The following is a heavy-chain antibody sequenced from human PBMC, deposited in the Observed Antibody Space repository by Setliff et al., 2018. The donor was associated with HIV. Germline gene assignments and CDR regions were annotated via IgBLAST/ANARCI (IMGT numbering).Heavy chain of an antibody. V-gene: IGHV1-69*10. CDR1: GGTSSTYA. CDR2: FIPVLDIT. J-gene: IGHJ3*01. D-gene: IGHD3-10*01. CDR3: AGPRGDEAFDV. Sequence: SVKVSCKASGGTSSTYAINWVRQAPGQGLEWMGQFIPVLDITNYAQKFQGTVAINADKSTNTMYLELRSLRPEDTAMYYCAGPRGDEAFDVWGQGTMVTVS.